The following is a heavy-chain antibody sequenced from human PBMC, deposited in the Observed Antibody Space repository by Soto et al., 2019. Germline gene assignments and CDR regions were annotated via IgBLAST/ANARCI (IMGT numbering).Heavy chain of an antibody. CDR1: GFTFSSYA. CDR2: ISYDGSNK. CDR3: ARRGVPSSDAFDI. Sequence: VQLVESGGGLVQPGGSLRLSCAASGFTFSSYAMHWVRQAPGKGLEWVAVISYDGSNKYYADSVKGRFTISRDNSKNTLYLQMNSLRAEDTAVYYGARRGVPSSDAFDIWGQGTMVTVSS. J-gene: IGHJ3*02. V-gene: IGHV3-30-3*01. D-gene: IGHD1-1*01.